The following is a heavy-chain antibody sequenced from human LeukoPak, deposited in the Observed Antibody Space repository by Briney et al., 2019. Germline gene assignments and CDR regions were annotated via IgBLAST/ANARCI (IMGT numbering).Heavy chain of an antibody. V-gene: IGHV4-34*01. J-gene: IGHJ4*02. Sequence: SETLSLTCAVYGGSFSGYYWSWIRQPPGKGLEWIGEINHSGSTNYNPSLKSRVTISVETSKNQFSLKLSSVTAADTAVYYCAREDIVVVPAAGRRGGRIDYWGQGTLVTVSS. CDR2: INHSGST. D-gene: IGHD2-2*01. CDR1: GGSFSGYY. CDR3: AREDIVVVPAAGRRGGRIDY.